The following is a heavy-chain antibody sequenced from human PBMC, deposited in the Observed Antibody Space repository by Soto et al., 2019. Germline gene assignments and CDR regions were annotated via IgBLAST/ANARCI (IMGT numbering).Heavy chain of an antibody. D-gene: IGHD2-2*01. CDR3: ARHGCSSTSCYYYYYGRDV. Sequence: GESLKISCKGSGYSFTSYWIGWVRQMPGKGLEWMGIIYPGDSDTRYSPSFQGQVTISADKSISTAYLQWSSLKASDTAMYYCARHGCSSTSCYYYYYGRDVWGQGTTVTVSS. CDR1: GYSFTSYW. V-gene: IGHV5-51*01. J-gene: IGHJ6*02. CDR2: IYPGDSDT.